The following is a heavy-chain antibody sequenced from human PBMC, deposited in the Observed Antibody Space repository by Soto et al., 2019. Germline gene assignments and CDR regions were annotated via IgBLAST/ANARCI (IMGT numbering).Heavy chain of an antibody. CDR1: GFSFSNYW. D-gene: IGHD5-18*01. V-gene: IGHV3-74*01. Sequence: EVQLVESGGGLVQPGGSLRLSCAASGFSFSNYWIHWVRQAPGKGLVWVSGIKTDGSSTDYAASVKGRFTISRDNAKNTLYLQMNSLTAEDTAVYYCAKREGNTYGLFHWGQGTLVTVSS. CDR2: IKTDGSST. J-gene: IGHJ4*02. CDR3: AKREGNTYGLFH.